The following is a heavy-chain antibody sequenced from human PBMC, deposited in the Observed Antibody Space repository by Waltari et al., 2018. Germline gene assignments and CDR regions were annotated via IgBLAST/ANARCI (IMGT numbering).Heavy chain of an antibody. CDR3: AAVDFSSDWSLDY. V-gene: IGHV1-24*01. Sequence: QVQLVQSGAEVKKPGASVKVSCKVSGYTLTELSMHWVRQAPGKGLEWMGGFDPEDGETIYAQNFQGRVTMTEDSSTLTAYMELSSLRSEDTAVYYCAAVDFSSDWSLDYWGQGSLVTVSS. CDR2: FDPEDGET. CDR1: GYTLTELS. D-gene: IGHD6-19*01. J-gene: IGHJ4*02.